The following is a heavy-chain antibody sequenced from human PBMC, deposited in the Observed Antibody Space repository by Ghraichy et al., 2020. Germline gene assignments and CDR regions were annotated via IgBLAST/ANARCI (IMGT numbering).Heavy chain of an antibody. J-gene: IGHJ2*01. Sequence: SQTLSLTCTVSGGSISSYYWSWIRQPPGKGLEWIGYIYTSGSTNYNPSLKSRVTISVDTSKNQFSLKLSSVTAADTAVYYCARPLRGYSYGYTYWYFDLWGRGTLVTVSS. CDR3: ARPLRGYSYGYTYWYFDL. CDR1: GGSISSYY. D-gene: IGHD5-18*01. CDR2: IYTSGST. V-gene: IGHV4-4*09.